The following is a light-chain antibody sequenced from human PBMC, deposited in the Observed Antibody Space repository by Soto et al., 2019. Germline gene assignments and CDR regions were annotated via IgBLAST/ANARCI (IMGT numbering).Light chain of an antibody. J-gene: IGLJ2*01. CDR1: SSNIGSKT. CDR2: SNN. CDR3: AAWDDRLKGPV. Sequence: QAVVTQPPSASGTPGQSVTISCSGSSSNIGSKTVNWYQHLPGTAPKLLIYSNNQRTSGVPDRFSGSKSGTSASLAISGLQSEDEADYYCAAWDDRLKGPVFGGGTKLTVL. V-gene: IGLV1-44*01.